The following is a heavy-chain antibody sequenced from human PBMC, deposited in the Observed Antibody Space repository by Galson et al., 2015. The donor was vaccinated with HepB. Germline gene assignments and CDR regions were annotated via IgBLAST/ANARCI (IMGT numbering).Heavy chain of an antibody. D-gene: IGHD2-15*01. V-gene: IGHV1-18*04. Sequence: SVKVSCKASGYTFTSYGISWVRQAPGQGLEWMGWISAYNGNTNYAQKLQGRVTMTTDTSTSTAYMELRSLRSDDTAVYYCARGRQNGEVVAAIDAVDIWGQGTMVTVSS. J-gene: IGHJ3*02. CDR2: ISAYNGNT. CDR1: GYTFTSYG. CDR3: ARGRQNGEVVAAIDAVDI.